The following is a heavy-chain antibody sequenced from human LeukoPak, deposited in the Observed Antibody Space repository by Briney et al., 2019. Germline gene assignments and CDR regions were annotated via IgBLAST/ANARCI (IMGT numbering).Heavy chain of an antibody. CDR1: GGTFSSYA. J-gene: IGHJ4*02. D-gene: IGHD5-18*01. CDR3: ARGVQLRYYFDY. V-gene: IGHV1-69*13. CDR2: IIPIFGTA. Sequence: SVKVSCKASGGTFSSYAISWVRQAPGQGLEWMGGIIPIFGTANYAQKFQGRVTITADESTSTAYMELSSLRSEDTAAYYCARGVQLRYYFDYWGQGTLVTVSS.